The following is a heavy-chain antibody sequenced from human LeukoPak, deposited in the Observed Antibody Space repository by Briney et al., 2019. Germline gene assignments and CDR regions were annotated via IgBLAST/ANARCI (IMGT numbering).Heavy chain of an antibody. D-gene: IGHD3-22*01. J-gene: IGHJ4*02. CDR1: GFTFSHYG. Sequence: PGGSLGLSCAASGFTFSHYGMHWVRQAPGKGLEWVSYISLSSSSIYYADSLKGRFTISRDNAKNSLYLQMNSLRAEDTAVYYCARDTYYYDSSGYYWNFDYWGQGTLVTVSS. CDR3: ARDTYYYDSSGYYWNFDY. V-gene: IGHV3-48*01. CDR2: ISLSSSSI.